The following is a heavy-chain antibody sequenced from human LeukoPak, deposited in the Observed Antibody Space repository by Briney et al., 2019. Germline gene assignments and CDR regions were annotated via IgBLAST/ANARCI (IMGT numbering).Heavy chain of an antibody. CDR2: IKHDGSEK. Sequence: GGSLRPSCAASGFTFSSYWMSWVRQAPGKGLEWVANIKHDGSEKYYVDSVKGRFTISRDNAKNSLYLQMNSLRAEDTAVYYCAREAPTTHFDYWGQGTLVTVSS. J-gene: IGHJ4*02. CDR3: AREAPTTHFDY. CDR1: GFTFSSYW. V-gene: IGHV3-7*01. D-gene: IGHD4-11*01.